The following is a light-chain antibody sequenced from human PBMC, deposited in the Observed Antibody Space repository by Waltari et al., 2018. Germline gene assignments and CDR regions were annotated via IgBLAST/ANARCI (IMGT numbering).Light chain of an antibody. Sequence: QAVVTQDPSVTVSPGGTVTLTCGSSTGAVTSSHYPYWFQQKPGQAPRTLVYDTSNKHSWTPARFSGSVVGGKAALTLSGAQPEDEAEYYCLLHYSGPRVFGGGTKVTVL. V-gene: IGLV7-46*01. J-gene: IGLJ2*01. CDR1: TGAVTSSHY. CDR3: LLHYSGPRV. CDR2: DTS.